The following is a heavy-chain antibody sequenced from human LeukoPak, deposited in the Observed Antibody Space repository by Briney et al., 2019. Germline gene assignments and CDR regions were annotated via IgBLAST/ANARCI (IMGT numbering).Heavy chain of an antibody. Sequence: GGSLRLSCAASGFTFSSYAMHWVRQAPGKGLEWVAVISYDGSNKYYADSVKGRFTISRDNSKNTLYLQMNSLRAEDTAVYYCARAVNILVVPAAIYWGQGILVTVSS. CDR1: GFTFSSYA. CDR2: ISYDGSNK. D-gene: IGHD2-2*01. J-gene: IGHJ4*02. CDR3: ARAVNILVVPAAIY. V-gene: IGHV3-30-3*01.